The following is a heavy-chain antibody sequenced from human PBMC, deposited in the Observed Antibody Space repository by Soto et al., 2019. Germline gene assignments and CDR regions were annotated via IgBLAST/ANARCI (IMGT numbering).Heavy chain of an antibody. Sequence: QVQLVQSGAEVKKPGASVKVSCKASGYTFTSYGISWVRQAPGQGLEWMGWISAYNGNTNYAQKLQGRVTMTTDTSTSTAYMELRSLISDDTAGYYCARDHPSAIFGVVKRPFDYWGQGTLVTVSS. J-gene: IGHJ4*02. CDR2: ISAYNGNT. D-gene: IGHD3-3*01. CDR1: GYTFTSYG. V-gene: IGHV1-18*01. CDR3: ARDHPSAIFGVVKRPFDY.